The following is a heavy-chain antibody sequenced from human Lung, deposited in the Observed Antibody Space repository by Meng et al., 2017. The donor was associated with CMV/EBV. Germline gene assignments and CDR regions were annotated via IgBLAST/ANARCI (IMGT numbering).Heavy chain of an antibody. D-gene: IGHD5-18*01. Sequence: SXTLSLTCAVYGGSFSGYYWSWIRQPPGKGLEWIGEINHSGSTNYNPSLKSRVTISVDTSKNQFSLKLSSVTAADTAVYYCAENSYGYGRWGKGTLVTVSS. J-gene: IGHJ1*01. CDR1: GGSFSGYY. CDR2: INHSGST. V-gene: IGHV4-34*01. CDR3: AENSYGYGR.